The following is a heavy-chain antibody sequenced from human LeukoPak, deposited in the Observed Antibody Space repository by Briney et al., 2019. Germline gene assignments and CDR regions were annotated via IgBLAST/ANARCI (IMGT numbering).Heavy chain of an antibody. CDR3: AKMGGGNWEAFDI. D-gene: IGHD4-23*01. CDR2: ISWNSGSI. J-gene: IGHJ3*02. CDR1: GFTFDDYA. Sequence: GRSMRLSCAASGFTFDDYAMRWVRQAPGKGLGWVSGISWNSGSIGYADSVRGRFTISRDTAKNSLYLQIISLRAEAMALYYGAKMGGGNWEAFDIWGQGTMVTVSS. V-gene: IGHV3-9*03.